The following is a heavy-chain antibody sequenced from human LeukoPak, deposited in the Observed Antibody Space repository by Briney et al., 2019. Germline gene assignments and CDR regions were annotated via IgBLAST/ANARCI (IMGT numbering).Heavy chain of an antibody. J-gene: IGHJ4*02. CDR1: GFTFSTNA. D-gene: IGHD2-2*01. CDR2: ISGSGAST. CDR3: AKLWTSYCSSTSCYFDY. V-gene: IGHV3-23*01. Sequence: GGSLRLSCLTSGFTFSTNAMSWVRQAPGKGLEWISGISGSGASTYYADSVKGRFTISRDNSKNTLYLQMNSLRAEDTAVYYCAKLWTSYCSSTSCYFDYWGQGTLVTVSS.